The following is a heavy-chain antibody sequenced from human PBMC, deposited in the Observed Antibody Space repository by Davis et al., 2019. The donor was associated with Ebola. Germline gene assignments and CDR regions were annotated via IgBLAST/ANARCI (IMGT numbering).Heavy chain of an antibody. Sequence: GGSLRLSCAASGFTFSSYWMHWVRQAPGKGLEWVAVIWYDGSNKYYADSVKGRFTISRDNSKNTLYLQMNSLRAEDTAVYYCAREGLGSDRYFDYWGQGTLVTVSS. CDR1: GFTFSSYW. CDR3: AREGLGSDRYFDY. CDR2: IWYDGSNK. D-gene: IGHD3-10*01. J-gene: IGHJ4*02. V-gene: IGHV3-33*08.